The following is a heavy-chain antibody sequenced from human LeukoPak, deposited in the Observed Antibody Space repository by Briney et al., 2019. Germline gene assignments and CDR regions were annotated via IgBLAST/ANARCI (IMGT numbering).Heavy chain of an antibody. Sequence: GGSLRLSCAASGFTFSSYAMSWVRQAPGKGLEGVSAISGSGGSTYYADSVKGRFTISRDNSKNTLYLQMNSLRPEDTAVYYCAKDQFKPSAITMLRGVRGYYYNMDVWGKATTVTISS. V-gene: IGHV3-23*01. CDR3: AKDQFKPSAITMLRGVRGYYYNMDV. J-gene: IGHJ6*03. CDR1: GFTFSSYA. D-gene: IGHD3-10*01. CDR2: ISGSGGST.